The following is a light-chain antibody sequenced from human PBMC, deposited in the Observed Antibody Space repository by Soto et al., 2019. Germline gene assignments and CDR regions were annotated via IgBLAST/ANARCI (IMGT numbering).Light chain of an antibody. J-gene: IGLJ3*02. Sequence: QTVVTQEPSLTVSPGGTVTLTCASSTGAVTSGNYPSWFQRKPGQAPRTLIYTTNDKHSWTPARFSGSLLGGRATLTLSGAQPEDEADYYCLLYYGGAHLVFGGGTKLTAL. V-gene: IGLV7-43*01. CDR1: TGAVTSGNY. CDR3: LLYYGGAHLV. CDR2: TTN.